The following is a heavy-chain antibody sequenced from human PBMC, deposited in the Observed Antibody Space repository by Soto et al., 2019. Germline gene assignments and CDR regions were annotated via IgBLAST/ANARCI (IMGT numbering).Heavy chain of an antibody. J-gene: IGHJ5*02. CDR2: ISGSGGST. CDR3: AIDVFAVAELGWFDP. D-gene: IGHD6-19*01. V-gene: IGHV3-23*01. Sequence: GGSLRLSCAASGFTFSSYAMSWVRQAPGKGLEWVSAISGSGGSTYYADSVKGRFTISRDNSKNTLYLQMNSLRAEDTAVYYCAIDVFAVAELGWFDPWGQGTLVTVSS. CDR1: GFTFSSYA.